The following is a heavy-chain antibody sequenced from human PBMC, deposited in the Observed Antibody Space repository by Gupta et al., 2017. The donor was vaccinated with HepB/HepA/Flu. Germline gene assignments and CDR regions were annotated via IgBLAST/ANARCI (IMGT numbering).Heavy chain of an antibody. CDR2: IYWDDDK. CDR1: GFSVRTSGVG. CDR3: AHSERYYYGSGFLDFDY. J-gene: IGHJ4*02. V-gene: IGHV2-5*02. Sequence: QITLTESGPTLVKPTQTLTLTCTFSGFSVRTSGVGVGWIRQPPGKALEWLALIYWDDDKRYSPSLKSRLTITKDTSKNQVVLTMTNMDPVDTAKYYCAHSERYYYGSGFLDFDYWGQGTLVTVSS. D-gene: IGHD3-10*01.